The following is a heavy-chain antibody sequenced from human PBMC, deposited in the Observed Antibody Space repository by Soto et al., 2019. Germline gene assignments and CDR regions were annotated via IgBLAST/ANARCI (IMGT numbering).Heavy chain of an antibody. D-gene: IGHD3-3*01. CDR2: IYYSGTT. J-gene: IGHJ4*02. V-gene: IGHV4-39*01. Sequence: QLQLQEAGPGLVKPSETLSLTCTVSGGSISSSSYYWGWIRQPPGKGLERIGNIYYSGTTYYSPSLKSRVTISVDTSKNQFSLKLSSVTAADTAVYYCAAVPLSDDDYFFDYWGQGTLVTVSS. CDR1: GGSISSSSYY. CDR3: AAVPLSDDDYFFDY.